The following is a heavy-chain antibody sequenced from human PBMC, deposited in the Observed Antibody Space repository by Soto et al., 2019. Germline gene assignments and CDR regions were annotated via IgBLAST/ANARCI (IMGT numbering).Heavy chain of an antibody. CDR1: GYTFTGYY. CDR3: ARAPAFGVVAGYYYYMDV. V-gene: IGHV1-2*04. Sequence: ASVKVSCKASGYTFTGYYMHWVRQAPGEGLEWMGWINPNSGGTNYAQKFQGWVTMTRDTSISTAYMELSRLRSDDTAVYYCARAPAFGVVAGYYYYMDVWGKGTTVTVS. CDR2: INPNSGGT. D-gene: IGHD3-3*01. J-gene: IGHJ6*03.